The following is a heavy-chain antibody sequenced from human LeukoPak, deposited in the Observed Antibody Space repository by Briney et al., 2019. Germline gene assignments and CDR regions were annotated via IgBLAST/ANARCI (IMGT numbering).Heavy chain of an antibody. J-gene: IGHJ3*01. CDR1: GFMFRDAA. V-gene: IGHV3-23*01. D-gene: IGHD5-12*01. Sequence: GGSLRLSCAASGFMFRDAAMTWVRQAPGKGLEWVSLIASSGLNTYYADSVRGRFTISRDNSKNTLSLQMNSLRVEDTAIYYCARDIELSTWGLGTLVTASS. CDR3: ARDIELST. CDR2: IASSGLNT.